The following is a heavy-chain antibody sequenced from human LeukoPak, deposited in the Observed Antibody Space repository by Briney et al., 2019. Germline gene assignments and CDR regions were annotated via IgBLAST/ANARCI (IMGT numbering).Heavy chain of an antibody. D-gene: IGHD3-9*01. CDR1: GGSISSGGYS. J-gene: IGHJ6*02. CDR3: ARIAPYYDILTGYQYGMDV. Sequence: SETLSLTCAVSGGSISSGGYSWSWIRQPPGKGLEWIGYIYHSGSTYYNPSLKSRVTISVDRSKNQFSLKLSSVTAADTVVYYCARIAPYYDILTGYQYGMDVWGQGTTVTVSS. CDR2: IYHSGST. V-gene: IGHV4-30-2*01.